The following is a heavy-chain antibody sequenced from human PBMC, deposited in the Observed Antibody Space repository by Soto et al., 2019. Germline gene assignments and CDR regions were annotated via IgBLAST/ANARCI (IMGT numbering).Heavy chain of an antibody. CDR1: GGSISSGAYS. CDR2: MYQSGST. V-gene: IGHV4-30-2*06. D-gene: IGHD3-22*01. Sequence: PSETLSLTCTVSGGSISSGAYSWAWIRQSPGRGLEWLGFMYQSGSTYYSPSLGSRVTISIDRSKNQMSLSLRSVSAADTAVYFCARDNSGCSDSDCYLLGWFDPWGQGTLVTVSS. CDR3: ARDNSGCSDSDCYLLGWFDP. J-gene: IGHJ5*02.